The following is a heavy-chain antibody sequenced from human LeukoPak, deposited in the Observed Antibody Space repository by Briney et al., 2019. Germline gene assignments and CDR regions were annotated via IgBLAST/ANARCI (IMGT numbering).Heavy chain of an antibody. CDR3: ARDPGYSGYDWYFDY. D-gene: IGHD5-12*01. Sequence: PGGSLRLSCAASGFTFSSYAMSWVRQAPGKGLEWVSAISGSGGSTYYADSVKGRFTISRDNSKNTLYLQMNSLRAEDTAVYYCARDPGYSGYDWYFDYWGQGTLVTVSS. V-gene: IGHV3-23*01. CDR2: ISGSGGST. J-gene: IGHJ4*02. CDR1: GFTFSSYA.